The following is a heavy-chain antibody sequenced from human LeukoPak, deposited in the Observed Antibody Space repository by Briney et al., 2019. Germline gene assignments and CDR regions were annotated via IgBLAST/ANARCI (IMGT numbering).Heavy chain of an antibody. D-gene: IGHD3-3*01. CDR2: IYYSGST. Sequence: TSETLSLTCTVSGGSISSSSYYWGWIRQPPGKGLEWIGSIYYSGSTYYNPSLKSRVTISVDTSKNQFSLKLSSVTDADTAVYYCARGVGYGLAIQVWYFDLWGRGTLVTVSS. CDR3: ARGVGYGLAIQVWYFDL. J-gene: IGHJ2*01. V-gene: IGHV4-39*01. CDR1: GGSISSSSYY.